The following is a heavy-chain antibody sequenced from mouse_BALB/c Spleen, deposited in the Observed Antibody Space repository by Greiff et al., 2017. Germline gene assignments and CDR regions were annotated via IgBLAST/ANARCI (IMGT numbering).Heavy chain of an antibody. CDR1: GYTFTSYV. Sequence: EVQLVESGPELVKPGASVKMSCKASGYTFTSYVMHWVKQKPGQGLEWIGYINPYNDGTKYNEKFKGKATLTSDKSSSTAYMELSSLTSEDSAVYYCARGGLRYGNFFAYWGQGTLVTVSA. J-gene: IGHJ3*01. D-gene: IGHD2-1*01. CDR3: ARGGLRYGNFFAY. CDR2: INPYNDGT. V-gene: IGHV1-14*01.